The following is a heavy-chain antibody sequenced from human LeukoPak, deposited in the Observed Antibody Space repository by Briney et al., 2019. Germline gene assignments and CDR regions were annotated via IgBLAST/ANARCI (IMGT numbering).Heavy chain of an antibody. CDR1: GGSISSYY. CDR3: ARGGYFDFWSGHDY. D-gene: IGHD3-3*01. CDR2: IYYSGTT. V-gene: IGHV4-59*01. J-gene: IGHJ4*02. Sequence: SETLSLTCTVSGGSISSYYWSWIRQPPGKGLEWIGYIYYSGTTNYNPSLKSRVTISVDTSKTQFSLKLSSVTAADTAVYYCARGGYFDFWSGHDYWGPGTLVTVSS.